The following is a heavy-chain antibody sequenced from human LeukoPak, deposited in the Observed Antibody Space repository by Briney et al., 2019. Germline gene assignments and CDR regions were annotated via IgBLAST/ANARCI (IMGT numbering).Heavy chain of an antibody. CDR2: ISSFSSYI. Sequence: GGSLRLSCAASEFTFSSYNMNWVRQAPGKGLEWVSSISSFSSYIYYADSVKGRFTISRDNAKNSLYLQMNSLRAEDTAVYYCASESTYYYDSSGYYDWWGQGTLVTVSS. D-gene: IGHD3-22*01. J-gene: IGHJ4*02. CDR1: EFTFSSYN. V-gene: IGHV3-21*01. CDR3: ASESTYYYDSSGYYDW.